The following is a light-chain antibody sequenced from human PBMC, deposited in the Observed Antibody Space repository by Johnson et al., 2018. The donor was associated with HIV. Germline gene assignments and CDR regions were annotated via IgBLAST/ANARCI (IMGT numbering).Light chain of an antibody. CDR1: SSNIGINY. Sequence: QSVLTQPPSVSAAPGQTVTISCSGSSSNIGINYVSWYQQLPGTAPKLLIYENNKRPSGIPDRFSGSKSGTSATLGITGLQTGDEAVYYCGTWDSSLSAHYVFGTGTKVTVL. V-gene: IGLV1-51*02. CDR3: GTWDSSLSAHYV. CDR2: ENN. J-gene: IGLJ1*01.